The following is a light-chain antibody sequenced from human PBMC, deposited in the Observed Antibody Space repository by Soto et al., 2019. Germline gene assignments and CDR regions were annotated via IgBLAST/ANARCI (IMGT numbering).Light chain of an antibody. CDR3: QQFNSYPLT. Sequence: DIQLTQSPSFLSASVGDRVTITCRASQGISSYLAWYQQEPGKAPKLLIYLASTSQIGVPSRFSGSGSGTEFTLTISSLQPEDFATYYCQQFNSYPLTFGGGTKVEIK. CDR1: QGISSY. CDR2: LAS. J-gene: IGKJ4*01. V-gene: IGKV1-9*01.